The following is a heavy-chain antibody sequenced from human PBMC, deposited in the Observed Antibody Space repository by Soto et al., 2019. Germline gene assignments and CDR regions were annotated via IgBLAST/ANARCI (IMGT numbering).Heavy chain of an antibody. V-gene: IGHV4-30-2*01. CDR1: GGSISGCGYS. Sequence: SETLSLTCAVSGGSISGCGYSWSWIRQPPGEGLEWIGYIYHSGSTYYNPSLKSRVTISVDRSKNQFSLKLTSVTAADTAVYYCARFYGDYDNWFDPWGQGTLVTVSS. CDR2: IYHSGST. D-gene: IGHD4-17*01. J-gene: IGHJ5*02. CDR3: ARFYGDYDNWFDP.